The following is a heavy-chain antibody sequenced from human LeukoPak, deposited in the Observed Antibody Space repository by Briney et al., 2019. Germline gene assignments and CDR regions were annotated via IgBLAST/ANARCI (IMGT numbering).Heavy chain of an antibody. CDR3: AKAPVTSCRGAFCYPFDS. CDR2: TSSSDAGK. Sequence: GGSLRLSCAPSGFTFSSYWMSWVRRAPGKGLEWVSATSSSDAGKYYADSVRGRFTISRDNSRNTMYLQMNSLRAEDAAVYYCAKAPVTSCRGAFCYPFDSWGQGTVVTVSS. D-gene: IGHD2-15*01. J-gene: IGHJ4*02. V-gene: IGHV3-23*01. CDR1: GFTFSSYW.